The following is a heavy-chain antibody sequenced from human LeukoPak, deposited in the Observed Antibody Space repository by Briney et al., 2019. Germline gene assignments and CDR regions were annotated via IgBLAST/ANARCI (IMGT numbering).Heavy chain of an antibody. CDR2: LDTSGTT. CDR3: ARVRYSYGQRYFDL. Sequence: KPSETLSLTCTVSGVSVSSYYWSWIRQPAGKGLDWIGRLDTSGTTTYNPSLMSRVTMSRDTPKNQFSLKLSSVTAADTAVYYCARVRYSYGQRYFDLWGRGTLVTVSS. V-gene: IGHV4-4*07. CDR1: GVSVSSYY. D-gene: IGHD5-18*01. J-gene: IGHJ2*01.